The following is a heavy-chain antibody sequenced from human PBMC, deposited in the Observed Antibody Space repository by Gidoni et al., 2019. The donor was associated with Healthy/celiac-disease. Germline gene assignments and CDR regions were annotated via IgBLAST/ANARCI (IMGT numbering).Heavy chain of an antibody. V-gene: IGHV1-69*01. J-gene: IGHJ4*02. D-gene: IGHD3-22*01. CDR1: GGTFSSYA. CDR2: IIPIFGTA. Sequence: QVQLVQSGAEVQKPGSSVKVSCKASGGTFSSYAISWVRQAPGQGLEWMGGIIPIFGTANYAQKFQGRVTITADESTSTAYMELSSLRSEDTAVYDCARPNDYYDSSGYYSGFDYWGQGTLVTVSS. CDR3: ARPNDYYDSSGYYSGFDY.